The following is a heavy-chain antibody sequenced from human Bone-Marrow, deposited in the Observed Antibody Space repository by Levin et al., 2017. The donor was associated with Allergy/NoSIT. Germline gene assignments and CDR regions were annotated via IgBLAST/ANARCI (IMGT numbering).Heavy chain of an antibody. D-gene: IGHD1-26*01. CDR2: FYYSGST. CDR3: ARLPSSGKYSYWYFDL. CDR1: GASISSASHY. V-gene: IGHV4-39*02. J-gene: IGHJ2*01. Sequence: SPTLSLPCTVSGASISSASHYWGWVRQPPGKGLEWIGSFYYSGSTYYNPSLKSRVTISVDTSENHFSLKLTSVTAADTAVYYCARLPSSGKYSYWYFDLWGRGTLVTVSS.